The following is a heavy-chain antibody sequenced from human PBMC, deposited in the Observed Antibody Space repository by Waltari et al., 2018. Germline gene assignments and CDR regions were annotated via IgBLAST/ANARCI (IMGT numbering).Heavy chain of an antibody. Sequence: EVQLLESGGGLAQPGGSLRLSCAASGFTFSNCTMSWVRQAPGKGLGRVSGITGIGDATYYAESWKGRFTISRDNSKNTLYLQMNNLRAEDTAVYYCAKSPKVATIFDYWGQGTLVTVS. D-gene: IGHD5-12*01. V-gene: IGHV3-23*01. CDR2: ITGIGDAT. J-gene: IGHJ4*02. CDR1: GFTFSNCT. CDR3: AKSPKVATIFDY.